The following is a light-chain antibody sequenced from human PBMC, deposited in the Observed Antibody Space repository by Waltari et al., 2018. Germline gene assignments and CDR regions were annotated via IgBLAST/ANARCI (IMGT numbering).Light chain of an antibody. CDR3: QQYNSHSPLT. CDR1: QGISSY. J-gene: IGKJ4*01. Sequence: AIRMTQSPSSLSASTGARVTITCRASQGISSYLAWYQQKPGKAPKLLIYAASTLQSAVPSRFSGSGSGTDFTLTISSLHPHDLATFYCQQYNSHSPLTFGGGTKVEIK. V-gene: IGKV1-8*01. CDR2: AAS.